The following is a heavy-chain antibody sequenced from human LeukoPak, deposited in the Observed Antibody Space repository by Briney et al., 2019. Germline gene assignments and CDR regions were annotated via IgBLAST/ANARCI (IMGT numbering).Heavy chain of an antibody. Sequence: GGSLRLSCAASGFTFSSYEMNWVRQAPGKGLEWVSYMSSRGSIIFYADSVKGRFTISRDNAKNSLYLQMDALRVEDTAVYYCARGAAGGMYNWFDPWGQGTLVTVSS. CDR2: MSSRGSII. J-gene: IGHJ5*02. V-gene: IGHV3-48*03. CDR3: ARGAAGGMYNWFDP. CDR1: GFTFSSYE. D-gene: IGHD6-13*01.